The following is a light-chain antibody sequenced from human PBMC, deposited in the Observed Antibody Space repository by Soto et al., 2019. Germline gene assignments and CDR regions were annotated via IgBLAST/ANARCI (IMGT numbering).Light chain of an antibody. CDR2: EVS. J-gene: IGLJ2*01. Sequence: QSVLTQPPSASGSPGQSVTISCTGTSSDVGGYNYVSWYQQQSGKAPKHMIYEVSKRPSGVPDRFSGSKSGNTASLAVSGLQAEDEADYYCSSYAGSNTVVFGGGTKLTVL. CDR1: SSDVGGYNY. CDR3: SSYAGSNTVV. V-gene: IGLV2-8*01.